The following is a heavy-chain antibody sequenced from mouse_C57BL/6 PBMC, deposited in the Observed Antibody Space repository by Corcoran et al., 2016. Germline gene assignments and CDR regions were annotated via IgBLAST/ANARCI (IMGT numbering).Heavy chain of an antibody. CDR1: GYTFTTYG. CDR3: ARLVYDYDDY. V-gene: IGHV9-3*01. D-gene: IGHD2-4*01. CDR2: INTYSGVP. J-gene: IGHJ2*01. Sequence: QIQLVQSGPELKKPGETVKISCKASGYTFTTYGMSWVKQAPGKGLKWMGWINTYSGVPTYADDFKGRFAFSLETSASTAYLQINNLKNEDTATYFWARLVYDYDDYWGQGTTLTVSS.